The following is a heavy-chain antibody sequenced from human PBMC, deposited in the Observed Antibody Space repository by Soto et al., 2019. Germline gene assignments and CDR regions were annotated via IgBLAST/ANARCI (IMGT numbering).Heavy chain of an antibody. CDR1: GGTFSSYA. D-gene: IGHD3-22*01. CDR2: IIPIFGTA. V-gene: IGHV1-69*13. Sequence: SVKVSCKASGGTFSSYAISWVRQAPGQGLEWMGGIIPIFGTANYAQKFQGGVTITADESTSTAYMELSSLRSEDTAVYYCARDDPAPRNYYDSSGYYSNWGQGTLVTVSS. J-gene: IGHJ4*02. CDR3: ARDDPAPRNYYDSSGYYSN.